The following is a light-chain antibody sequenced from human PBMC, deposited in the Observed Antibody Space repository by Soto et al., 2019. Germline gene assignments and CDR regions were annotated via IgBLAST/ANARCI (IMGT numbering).Light chain of an antibody. CDR2: DNN. V-gene: IGLV1-51*01. CDR3: GTWDSSLSAVA. J-gene: IGLJ2*01. CDR1: SSNIGNNY. Sequence: QAVVTQPPSVSAAPGQKVTISCSGSSSNIGNNYVSWYQQLPGTAPKLLIYDNNKRPSGIPDRFSGSKSGTSATLGITGLQTGDEADYYCGTWDSSLSAVAFGRGTKLTVL.